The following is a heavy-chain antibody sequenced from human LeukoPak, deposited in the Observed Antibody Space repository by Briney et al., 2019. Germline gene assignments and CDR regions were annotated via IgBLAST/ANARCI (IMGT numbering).Heavy chain of an antibody. CDR1: GFTFSSYS. CDR3: ARDLHWGFDL. CDR2: IGGSATTI. D-gene: IGHD7-27*01. J-gene: IGHJ4*02. Sequence: PGGSLRLSCAASGFTFSSYSMNWVRQAPGQGLEWVSYIGGSATTIHDADSVEGRFTISRDNAKNSLYLQMNSLRDEDTAMYYCARDLHWGFDLWGQGSLVSVS. V-gene: IGHV3-48*02.